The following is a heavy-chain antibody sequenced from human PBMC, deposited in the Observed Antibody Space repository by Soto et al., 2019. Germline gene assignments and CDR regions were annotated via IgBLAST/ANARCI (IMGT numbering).Heavy chain of an antibody. V-gene: IGHV1-8*01. CDR3: AREKTSYGMDV. CDR2: MNPNSGNT. J-gene: IGHJ6*02. CDR1: GYTFTSYD. Sequence: QVQLVQSGAEVKKPGASVKVSCKASGYTFTSYDINWVRQATGQGLEWMGCMNPNSGNTGYAQKFQGRVTRSRNTSISTAYMELSSLRSEETAVYYCAREKTSYGMDVWGQGTTVTVSS.